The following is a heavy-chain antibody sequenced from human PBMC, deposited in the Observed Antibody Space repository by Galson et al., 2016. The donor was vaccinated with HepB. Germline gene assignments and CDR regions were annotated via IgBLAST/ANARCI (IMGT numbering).Heavy chain of an antibody. D-gene: IGHD6-19*01. CDR2: ISSSSATI. CDR1: GFSFSTYT. J-gene: IGHJ5*02. V-gene: IGHV3-48*04. CDR3: TRDGALPGGWVWIDP. Sequence: SLRLSCAASGFSFSTYTMNWVRQAPGKGLEWVASISSSSATIYYVDSVKGRFAVSRDNAKNSVYLQMNSQRVEDTAVYYCTRDGALPGGWVWIDPWGQGTLVTVSS.